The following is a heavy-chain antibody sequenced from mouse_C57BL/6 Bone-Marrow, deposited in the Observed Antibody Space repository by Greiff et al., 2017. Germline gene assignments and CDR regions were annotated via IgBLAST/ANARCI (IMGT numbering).Heavy chain of an antibody. V-gene: IGHV1-19*01. CDR3: ARRTVVAEGFAY. D-gene: IGHD1-1*01. Sequence: VQLQQSGPVLVKPGASVKMSCKASGYTFTDYYMNWVKQSHGKSLEWIGVINPYNGGTSYNQKFKGKATLTVDKSSSTAYMGLNSLTSEDSAVYYCARRTVVAEGFAYWGQGTLVTVSA. J-gene: IGHJ3*01. CDR1: GYTFTDYY. CDR2: INPYNGGT.